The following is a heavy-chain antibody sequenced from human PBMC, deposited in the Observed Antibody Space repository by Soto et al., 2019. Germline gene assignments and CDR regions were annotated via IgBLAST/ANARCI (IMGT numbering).Heavy chain of an antibody. CDR2: IIPIFGTA. V-gene: IGHV1-69*01. D-gene: IGHD1-1*01. Sequence: QVQLVQSGAEVKKPGSSVKVSCKASGGTFSSYAISWVRQAPGQGLEWMGGIIPIFGTANYAQKFQGRVTITADESTSTAYMELSSLRSEDTAVYYCARSGGTTVVAYSYYGMDVWGQGTTVTVSS. CDR1: GGTFSSYA. J-gene: IGHJ6*02. CDR3: ARSGGTTVVAYSYYGMDV.